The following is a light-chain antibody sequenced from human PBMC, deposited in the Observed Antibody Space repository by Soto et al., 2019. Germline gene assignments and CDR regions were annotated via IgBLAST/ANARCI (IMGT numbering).Light chain of an antibody. CDR1: SSNLGSNF. CDR3: AAGDDSLSGVV. J-gene: IGLJ3*02. Sequence: QSVLTQPPSASGTPGQRVTISCSGSSSNLGSNFVYWYQQLPGAAAKLLISRNNERPAGVPDLFSCSNSGTSAPLAISGLPDEEEDYYHCAAGDDSLSGVVFGGGTKLTVL. V-gene: IGLV1-47*01. CDR2: RNN.